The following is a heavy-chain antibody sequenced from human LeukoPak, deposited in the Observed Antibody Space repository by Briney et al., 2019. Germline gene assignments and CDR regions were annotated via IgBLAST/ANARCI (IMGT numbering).Heavy chain of an antibody. CDR2: IWYNGQNK. D-gene: IGHD2-8*01. CDR3: ARDLGGRTNGLCSYYFDH. CDR1: GFSFGGYG. J-gene: IGHJ4*02. V-gene: IGHV3-33*01. Sequence: PGTSLRLSCVASGFSFGGYGMNWVRQAPGKGLEWVAVIWYNGQNKYYSDSVRGRFTISRDTSKNTLYLQMNSLRAEDTAVYYCARDLGGRTNGLCSYYFDHWGQGTLVTVSS.